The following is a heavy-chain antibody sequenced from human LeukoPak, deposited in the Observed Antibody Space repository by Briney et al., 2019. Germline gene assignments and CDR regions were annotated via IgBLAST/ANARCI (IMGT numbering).Heavy chain of an antibody. CDR2: ISSGGSTI. V-gene: IGHV3-48*04. J-gene: IGHJ4*02. CDR1: GFTFRNYS. CDR3: ARDRTYYDSSGYRNNFDY. Sequence: GGSLRLSCAASGFTFRNYSVNWVRQAPGKGLEWVSYISSGGSTIHYADSVKGRFTISRDNAKNSLYLQMNRLRAEDTAVYYCARDRTYYDSSGYRNNFDYWGQGTLVTVSS. D-gene: IGHD3-22*01.